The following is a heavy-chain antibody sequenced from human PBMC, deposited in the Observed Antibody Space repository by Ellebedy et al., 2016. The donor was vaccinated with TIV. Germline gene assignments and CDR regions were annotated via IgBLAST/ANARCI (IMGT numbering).Heavy chain of an antibody. CDR3: ARGPRKHIVVVPAATFDY. D-gene: IGHD2-2*01. CDR2: IIPILGIA. Sequence: SVKVSXXASGGTFSSYAISWVRQAPGQGLEWMGRIIPILGIANYAQKFQGRVTITADKSTSTVYMELSSLRSEDTAVYYCARGPRKHIVVVPAATFDYWGQGTLVTVSS. V-gene: IGHV1-69*04. J-gene: IGHJ4*02. CDR1: GGTFSSYA.